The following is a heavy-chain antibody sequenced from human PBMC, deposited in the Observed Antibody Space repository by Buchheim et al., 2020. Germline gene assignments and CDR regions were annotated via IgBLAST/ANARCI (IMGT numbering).Heavy chain of an antibody. CDR1: GGSFSGYY. CDR3: ARAGGTTILGAYFDS. CDR2: INHSGST. J-gene: IGHJ4*02. Sequence: QVQLQQWGAGLLKPSETLSLTCAVYGGSFSGYYWSWIRQPPGKGLEWIGEINHSGSTNYNPSLKSRVTISVDTPKNQFSLKLSSVTAADTAMYYCARAGGTTILGAYFDSWGQGTL. D-gene: IGHD3-16*01. V-gene: IGHV4-34*01.